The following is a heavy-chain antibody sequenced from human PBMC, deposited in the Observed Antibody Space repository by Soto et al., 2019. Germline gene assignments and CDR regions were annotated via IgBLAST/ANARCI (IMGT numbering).Heavy chain of an antibody. CDR1: GFTFSSYA. V-gene: IGHV3-23*01. CDR3: AKDRDYGDSIRPTYYFDS. CDR2: ISGSGGST. Sequence: EVQLLESGGGLVQPGGSLRLSCAASGFTFSSYAMSWVRQAPGKGLEWVSAISGSGGSTYYADSVKGRFTISRDNSKNTLYLQMNSLRAEDTAVYYCAKDRDYGDSIRPTYYFDSWGQGTLVTVSS. D-gene: IGHD4-17*01. J-gene: IGHJ4*02.